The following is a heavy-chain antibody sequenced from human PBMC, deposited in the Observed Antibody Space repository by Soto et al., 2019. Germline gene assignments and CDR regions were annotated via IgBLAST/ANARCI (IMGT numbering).Heavy chain of an antibody. Sequence: PSETLSLTSTVSGGSMDPYYLGRFRQPPGKGLEWVGYIYYSGSTTYSPSLKSRVTISVDTSKNQFSLKLNSVTAADTAVYYCARLGGYYQAFDQWGQGSPVTVS. CDR2: IYYSGST. V-gene: IGHV4-59*08. CDR1: GGSMDPYY. D-gene: IGHD3-22*01. J-gene: IGHJ4*02. CDR3: ARLGGYYQAFDQ.